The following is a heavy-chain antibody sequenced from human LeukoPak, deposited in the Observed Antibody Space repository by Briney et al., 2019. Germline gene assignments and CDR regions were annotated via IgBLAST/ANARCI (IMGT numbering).Heavy chain of an antibody. V-gene: IGHV3-7*01. D-gene: IGHD6-6*01. CDR1: GFTFSSYW. CDR2: IKQDGSEK. CDR3: ARPIEYSSSSLDV. J-gene: IGHJ6*04. Sequence: GGSLRLSCAASGFTFSSYWMSWVRQAPGKGLEWVANIKQDGSEKYYVDSVKGRFTISRDNAKNSLYLQMNSLRAEDTAVYYCARPIEYSSSSLDVWGKGTTVTVSS.